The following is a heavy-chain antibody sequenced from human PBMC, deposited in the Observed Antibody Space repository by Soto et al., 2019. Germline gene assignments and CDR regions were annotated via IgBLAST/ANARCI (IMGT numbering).Heavy chain of an antibody. D-gene: IGHD6-13*01. CDR1: GFTVSSNY. CDR3: ASRRGIAAAGAFDI. Sequence: PGXSLILSCAASGFTVSSNYMSCVRQAPGKGLEWVSVIYSGGSTYYADSVKGRFTISRDNSKNTLYLQMNSLRAEDTAVYYCASRRGIAAAGAFDIWGQGTMVTVSS. J-gene: IGHJ3*02. V-gene: IGHV3-53*01. CDR2: IYSGGST.